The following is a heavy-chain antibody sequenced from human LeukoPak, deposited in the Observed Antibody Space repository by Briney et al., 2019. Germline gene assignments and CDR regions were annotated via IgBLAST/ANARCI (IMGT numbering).Heavy chain of an antibody. V-gene: IGHV4-30-4*01. CDR3: ARVEYYGSGSYYEFAVWFDP. D-gene: IGHD3-10*01. CDR1: GGSISSDDYY. Sequence: SQTLCLTCTVSGGSISSDDYYWSWIRQPPGKGLEWIGYIYCSGSTYYNPSLKSRVTISVDTSKNQFSLKLSSVTAADTAVYYCARVEYYGSGSYYEFAVWFDPWGQGTLVTVSS. J-gene: IGHJ5*02. CDR2: IYCSGST.